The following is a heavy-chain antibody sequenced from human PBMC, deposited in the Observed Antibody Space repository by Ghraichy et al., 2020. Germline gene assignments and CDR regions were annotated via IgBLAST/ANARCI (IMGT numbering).Heavy chain of an antibody. D-gene: IGHD2-15*01. Sequence: GESLNISCAASGFSFSYSWMHWVRQAPGKGLLWVSRIKSDGTDRTYADSVKGRFTISRDNAKNTLYLQMNSLRVEDTAVYYCVREYCRGGSCFFGTGGSHFDYWGQGILVTVSS. CDR1: GFSFSYSW. CDR3: VREYCRGGSCFFGTGGSHFDY. J-gene: IGHJ4*02. V-gene: IGHV3-74*01. CDR2: IKSDGTDR.